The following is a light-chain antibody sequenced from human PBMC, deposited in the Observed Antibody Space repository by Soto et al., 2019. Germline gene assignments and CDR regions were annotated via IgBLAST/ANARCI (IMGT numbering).Light chain of an antibody. J-gene: IGKJ5*01. CDR3: QQDYSYPFT. CDR1: QGVSSY. Sequence: IQMTQSPATLSVSVGDRVTITCRASQGVSSYLAWYQQKPEKAPKLLIYAASTLQSGVPSSFSGSGSGAVFTLTISWLQAEDFATYYCQQDYSYPFTFGQGTRLETK. V-gene: IGKV1-8*01. CDR2: AAS.